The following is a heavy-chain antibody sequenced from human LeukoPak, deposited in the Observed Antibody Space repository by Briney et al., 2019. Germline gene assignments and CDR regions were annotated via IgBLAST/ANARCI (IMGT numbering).Heavy chain of an antibody. D-gene: IGHD5-12*01. Sequence: GGSLRLSCAASGFTVSSNYMTWVRQAPGKGLEWVAFIRYDGSNKYYADSVKGRFTISRDNSKNTLYLQMNSLRAEDTAVYYCARVSGYHWESFYDYWGQGTLVTVSS. CDR3: ARVSGYHWESFYDY. CDR2: IRYDGSNK. CDR1: GFTVSSNY. J-gene: IGHJ4*02. V-gene: IGHV3-30*02.